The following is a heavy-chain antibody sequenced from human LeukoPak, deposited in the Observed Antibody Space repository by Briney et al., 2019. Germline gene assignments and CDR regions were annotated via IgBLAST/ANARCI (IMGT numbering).Heavy chain of an antibody. J-gene: IGHJ4*02. D-gene: IGHD4/OR15-4a*01. CDR2: IYSDNT. CDR3: ARRAGAYSHPYDH. CDR1: GFTVSSNS. Sequence: GGSLRLSCTVSGFTVSSNSMSWVRQAPGKGLEWVSFIYSDNTHYSDSVKGRFTISRDNSKNTLYLQMNNLRAEDTAVYYCARRAGAYSHPYDHWGQGTLVTVSS. V-gene: IGHV3-53*01.